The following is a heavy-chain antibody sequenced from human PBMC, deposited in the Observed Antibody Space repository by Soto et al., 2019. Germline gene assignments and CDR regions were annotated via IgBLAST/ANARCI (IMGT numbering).Heavy chain of an antibody. V-gene: IGHV1-18*01. J-gene: IGHJ4*02. CDR2: ISAYNGNT. Sequence: GXSXKVSSKASGYTXSSYGIGWVRQAPGQGLEWIGWISAYNGNTNYAQKLQGRVTMTTDTSTSTAYMELRSLRSDDTAVYYCARDRSSSWSDYWGQGTLGTVS. D-gene: IGHD6-13*01. CDR1: GYTXSSYG. CDR3: ARDRSSSWSDY.